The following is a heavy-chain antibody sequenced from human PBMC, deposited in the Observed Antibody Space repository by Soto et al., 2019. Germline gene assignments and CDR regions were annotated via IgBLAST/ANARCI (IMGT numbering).Heavy chain of an antibody. CDR1: GYKFPDYG. D-gene: IGHD1-26*01. CDR2: ISAYNGET. V-gene: IGHV1-18*01. CDR3: AIVEDSGTYLI. Sequence: QARLTQSGPEVKKLGASVKVSCKASGYKFPDYGISCVRRAPGQGPEWLGWISAYNGETEYANKFQGRITVTTDTSTTTVYLELRRMRPEDTAIYYCAIVEDSGTYLIWGQGTLVTASS. J-gene: IGHJ4*02.